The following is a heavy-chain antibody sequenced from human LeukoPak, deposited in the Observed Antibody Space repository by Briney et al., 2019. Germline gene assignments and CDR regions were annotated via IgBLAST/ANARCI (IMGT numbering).Heavy chain of an antibody. J-gene: IGHJ6*02. V-gene: IGHV3-30-3*01. CDR2: ISYDGSNK. Sequence: GRSLRLSCAASGFTFSSYAVHWVRQALGKGLEWVAVISYDGSNKYYADSVKGRFTISRDNSKNTLYLQMNSLRAEDTAVYYCASPNNYYGMDVWGQGTTVTVSS. CDR1: GFTFSSYA. CDR3: ASPNNYYGMDV.